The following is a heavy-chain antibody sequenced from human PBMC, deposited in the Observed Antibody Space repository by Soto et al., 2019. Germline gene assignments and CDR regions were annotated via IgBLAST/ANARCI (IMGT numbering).Heavy chain of an antibody. D-gene: IGHD5-18*01. CDR3: AKDREDTTMTFDN. Sequence: QVDLVESGGGVVQPGWPLRLSCAASGFSFSSHGMHWVRQGPGKGLEWLAVITHDGVTTYYADSVKGRFSVSRDNAKNTLYLQMNSLGAEDTAQYYCAKDREDTTMTFDNWGQGTLVTVSS. CDR1: GFSFSSHG. CDR2: ITHDGVTT. V-gene: IGHV3-30*18. J-gene: IGHJ4*02.